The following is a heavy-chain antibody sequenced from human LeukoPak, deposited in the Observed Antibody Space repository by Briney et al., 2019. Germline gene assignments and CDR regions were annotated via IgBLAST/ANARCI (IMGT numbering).Heavy chain of an antibody. D-gene: IGHD3-16*02. CDR3: AKGLYDYVWGSYPY. Sequence: GGSLRLSCAASGFTFSSYAMSWVRQAPGKGLEWGSAISGSGGSTYYADSVKGRFTISRDNSKNTLYLQMNSLRAEDTAVYYCAKGLYDYVWGSYPYWGQGTLVTVSS. CDR1: GFTFSSYA. V-gene: IGHV3-23*01. J-gene: IGHJ4*02. CDR2: ISGSGGST.